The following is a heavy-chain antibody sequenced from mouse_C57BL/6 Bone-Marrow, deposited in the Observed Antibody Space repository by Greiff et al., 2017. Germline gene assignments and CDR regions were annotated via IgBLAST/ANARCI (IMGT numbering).Heavy chain of an antibody. CDR1: GFTFSSYG. CDR2: ISSGGSYT. Sequence: EVQLVESGGDLVKPGGSLKLSCAASGFTFSSYGMSWVRQTPDKRLEWVATISSGGSYTYYPDSVKGRFTISRDNATNTLYLQMSSLKSEDTAMYYCARLPYYYGSSYGWFAYWGQGTLVTVSA. V-gene: IGHV5-6*01. D-gene: IGHD1-1*01. CDR3: ARLPYYYGSSYGWFAY. J-gene: IGHJ3*01.